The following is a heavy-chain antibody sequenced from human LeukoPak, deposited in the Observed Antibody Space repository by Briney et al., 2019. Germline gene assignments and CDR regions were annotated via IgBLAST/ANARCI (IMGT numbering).Heavy chain of an antibody. CDR3: ARGGGDTAMVNWFDP. D-gene: IGHD5-18*01. CDR1: GGSFSGYY. CDR2: INHSGST. V-gene: IGHV4-34*01. Sequence: KPSETLSLTCAVYGGSFSGYYWSWIRQPPGKGLEWIGEINHSGSTNYNPSLKSRVTISVDTSKNQFSLKLSSVTAADTAVYYCARGGGDTAMVNWFDPWGQGTLDTVSS. J-gene: IGHJ5*02.